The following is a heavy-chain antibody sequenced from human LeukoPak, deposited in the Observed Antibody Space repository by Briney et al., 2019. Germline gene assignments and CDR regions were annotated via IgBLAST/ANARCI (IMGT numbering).Heavy chain of an antibody. J-gene: IGHJ4*02. V-gene: IGHV4-59*08. D-gene: IGHD6-19*01. CDR2: IYGSGST. Sequence: WETLSLTCTVFGDSLSSHYWSWIRQSPGKGLEWIGYIYGSGSTHYDPSLRSRVTISEDTSKNQFSLKLASVTAADTAVYYCARNVGWYTYDSGGQGTLVTVSS. CDR3: ARNVGWYTYDS. CDR1: GDSLSSHY.